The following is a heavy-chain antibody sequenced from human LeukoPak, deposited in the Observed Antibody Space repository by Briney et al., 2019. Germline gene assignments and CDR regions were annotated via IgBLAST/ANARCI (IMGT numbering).Heavy chain of an antibody. CDR2: INHSGST. J-gene: IGHJ3*02. CDR1: GGSISGYY. V-gene: IGHV4-34*01. D-gene: IGHD2-2*01. Sequence: SETLSLTCTVSGGSISGYYWSWIRQPPGKGLEWIGEINHSGSTNYNPSLKSRVTISVDTSKNQFSLKLSSVTAADTAVYYCASLWPYQLSAFDIWGQGTLVTVSS. CDR3: ASLWPYQLSAFDI.